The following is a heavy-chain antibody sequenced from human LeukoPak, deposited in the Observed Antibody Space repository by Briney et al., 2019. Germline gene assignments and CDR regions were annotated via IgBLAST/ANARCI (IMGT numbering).Heavy chain of an antibody. V-gene: IGHV1-69*13. D-gene: IGHD4-23*01. CDR3: ARDSTAVVTDPRSDYYYYYYMDV. CDR1: GGTFSSYA. J-gene: IGHJ6*03. CDR2: IIPIFGTA. Sequence: ASVKVSCKASGGTFSSYAISWVRQAPGQGLEWMGGIIPIFGTANYAQKFQGRVTITADESTSTAYMELSSLRSEDTAVYYCARDSTAVVTDPRSDYYYYYYMDVWGKGTTVTVSS.